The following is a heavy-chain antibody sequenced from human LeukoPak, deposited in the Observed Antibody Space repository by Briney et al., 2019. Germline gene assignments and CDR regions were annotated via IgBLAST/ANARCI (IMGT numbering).Heavy chain of an antibody. CDR1: GGSISSYD. V-gene: IGHV4-59*01. J-gene: IGHJ4*02. CDR2: IYYSGST. D-gene: IGHD3-3*01. Sequence: SETLSLTCTVSGGSISSYDWSWIRQPPGEGLEWIGYIYYSGSTNYNASLKSRVTISVDTFKNQFSLKLSSVTAADTAVYYCARVRFLGWLSWAAYFDYWGQGTLVTVSS. CDR3: ARVRFLGWLSWAAYFDY.